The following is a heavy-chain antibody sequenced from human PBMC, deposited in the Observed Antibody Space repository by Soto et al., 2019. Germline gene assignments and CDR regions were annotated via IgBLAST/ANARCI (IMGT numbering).Heavy chain of an antibody. CDR3: AKDRAYYDFWSGSYIGYGMDV. CDR2: ISGSGGST. CDR1: EFTFSSYA. D-gene: IGHD3-3*01. Sequence: PGGSLRLSCAASEFTFSSYAMSWVRQAPGKGLEWVSAISGSGGSTYYADSVKGRFTISRDNSKNTLYLQMNSLRAEDTAVYYCAKDRAYYDFWSGSYIGYGMDVWGQGTTVTVSS. V-gene: IGHV3-23*01. J-gene: IGHJ6*02.